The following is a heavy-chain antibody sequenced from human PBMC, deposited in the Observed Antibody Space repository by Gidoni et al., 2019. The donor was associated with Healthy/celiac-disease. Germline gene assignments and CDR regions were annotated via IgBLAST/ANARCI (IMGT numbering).Heavy chain of an antibody. CDR1: GYTFTGYY. CDR2: INPNSGGT. V-gene: IGHV1-2*07. D-gene: IGHD5-18*01. Sequence: QVQLVQSGAEVKKPGASVKVSCKASGYTFTGYYMHWVRQAPGQGLAWMGWINPNSGGTNYPHRFQGRVTMARDTSISTAYMELSRLRSDDTAVYYCARGLVGDTALNDYWGQGTLVTVSS. J-gene: IGHJ4*02. CDR3: ARGLVGDTALNDY.